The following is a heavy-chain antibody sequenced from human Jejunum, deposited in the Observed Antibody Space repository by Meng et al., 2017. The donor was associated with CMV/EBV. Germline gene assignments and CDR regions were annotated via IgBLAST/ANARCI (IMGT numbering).Heavy chain of an antibody. Sequence: QVTLVPSGAGWKEPGASMNVSCKASDYTFTSYGISWVHQAPGQGLEWMGWISTYKGKTNYAQKFQGRVTMTTDTSTSTAYMEVRSLRSDDTAVYYCARDPSNSSGLHAYLDYWGQGTLVTVSS. V-gene: IGHV1-18*01. D-gene: IGHD6-19*01. CDR3: ARDPSNSSGLHAYLDY. J-gene: IGHJ4*02. CDR2: ISTYKGKT. CDR1: DYTFTSYG.